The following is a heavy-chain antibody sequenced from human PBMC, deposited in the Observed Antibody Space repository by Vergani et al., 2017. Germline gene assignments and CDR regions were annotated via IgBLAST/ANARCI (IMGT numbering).Heavy chain of an antibody. CDR3: AKDKYGDYGYFFDY. D-gene: IGHD4-17*01. CDR2: ISDSGGST. V-gene: IGHV3-23*01. J-gene: IGHJ4*02. CDR1: GFTFNNYA. Sequence: EVQLLESGGGLVQPGGSLRLSCAASGFTFNNYAMTWVRQAPGEGLEWVSTISDSGGSTDSADSVKGRFTISRDNSKNTLSLQMNSLRAEDTAVYYCAKDKYGDYGYFFDYWGQGTLVTVSS.